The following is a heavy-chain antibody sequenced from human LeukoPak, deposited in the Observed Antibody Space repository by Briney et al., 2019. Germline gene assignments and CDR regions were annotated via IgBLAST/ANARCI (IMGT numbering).Heavy chain of an antibody. CDR3: AKATDYSNYYYYYYMDV. Sequence: TGGSLRLSCAASGFTFSSYAMSWVRQAPGKGLEWVSAISGSGGSTYYADSVKGRFTISRDNSKNTLYLQMNSLRAEDTAVYYCAKATDYSNYYYYYYMDVWGKGTTVTVSS. V-gene: IGHV3-23*01. CDR2: ISGSGGST. D-gene: IGHD4-11*01. J-gene: IGHJ6*03. CDR1: GFTFSSYA.